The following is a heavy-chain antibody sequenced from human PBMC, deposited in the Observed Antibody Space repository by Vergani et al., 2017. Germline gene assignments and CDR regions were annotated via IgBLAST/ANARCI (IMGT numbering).Heavy chain of an antibody. CDR3: ARDCTSGGCPDNYGMDV. CDR2: IGSSGPYI. D-gene: IGHD2-8*01. J-gene: IGHJ6*02. V-gene: IGHV3-21*06. CDR1: GFTFSDFS. Sequence: VQLVESGGGLVKPGGSLRLSCAASGFTFSDFSMSWVRQAPGKGPEWVAFIGSSGPYINYADSVKGRFIISRDNTNNSLFLQLRSLRAEDAAVYYCARDCTSGGCPDNYGMDVWGQGATVTDSS.